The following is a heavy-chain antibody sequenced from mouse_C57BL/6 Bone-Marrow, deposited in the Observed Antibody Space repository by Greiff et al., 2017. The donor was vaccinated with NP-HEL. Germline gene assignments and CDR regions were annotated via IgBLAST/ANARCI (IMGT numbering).Heavy chain of an antibody. CDR2: INPNNGGT. CDR3: AREGPIWGSARYWYFDV. Sequence: EVQLQQSGPELVKPGASVKIPCKASGYTFTDYNMDWVKQSHGKSLEWIGDINPNNGGTIYNQKFKGKATLTVDKSSSTAYMELRSLTSEDTAVYYCAREGPIWGSARYWYFDVWGTGTKVTVSS. CDR1: GYTFTDYN. V-gene: IGHV1-18*01. J-gene: IGHJ1*03. D-gene: IGHD3-1*01.